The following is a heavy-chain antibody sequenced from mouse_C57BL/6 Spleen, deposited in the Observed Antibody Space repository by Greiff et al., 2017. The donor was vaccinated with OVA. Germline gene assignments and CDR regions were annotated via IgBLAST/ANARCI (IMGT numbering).Heavy chain of an antibody. CDR2: INPGSGGT. CDR1: GYAFTNYL. Sequence: VQLQEPGAELVRPGTSVKVSCKASGYAFTNYLIEWVKQRPGQGLEWIGVINPGSGGTNYNEKFKGKATLTADKSSSTAYMQLSSLTSEDSAVYFCARRDTTAHFDYWGQGTTLTVSS. J-gene: IGHJ2*01. CDR3: ARRDTTAHFDY. D-gene: IGHD1-2*01. V-gene: IGHV1-54*01.